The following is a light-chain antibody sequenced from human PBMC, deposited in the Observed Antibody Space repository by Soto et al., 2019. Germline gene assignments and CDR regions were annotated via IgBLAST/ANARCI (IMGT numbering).Light chain of an antibody. CDR1: SSDVGSYSL. CDR3: CSYAGTDTYV. J-gene: IGLJ1*01. Sequence: QSALTQPASVSGSPGQSLTISCTGTSSDVGSYSLVSWYQQHPGKAPKLMIYEGSKRPSGVSNRFSGSKSGNTASLTISGLQAEDEADYYCCSYAGTDTYVFGTGTKLTVL. CDR2: EGS. V-gene: IGLV2-23*01.